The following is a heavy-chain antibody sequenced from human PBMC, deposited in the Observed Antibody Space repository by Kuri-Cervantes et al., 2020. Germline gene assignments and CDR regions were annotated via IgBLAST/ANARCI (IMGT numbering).Heavy chain of an antibody. CDR1: GFTFSSYA. J-gene: IGHJ4*02. Sequence: GESLKISCAASGFTFSSYAMSWVRQAPGKGLEWVSAISGSGGRTYYADSVKGRFTISRDNSKNTLYLQMNSLRAEDTAVYYCAKDGHLCLYDSSGHQTDYWGQGTLVTVSS. V-gene: IGHV3-23*01. D-gene: IGHD3-22*01. CDR2: ISGSGGRT. CDR3: AKDGHLCLYDSSGHQTDY.